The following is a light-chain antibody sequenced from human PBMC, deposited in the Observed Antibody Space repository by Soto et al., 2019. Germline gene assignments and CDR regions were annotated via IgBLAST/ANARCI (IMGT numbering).Light chain of an antibody. CDR3: KQRGDWPLYT. J-gene: IGKJ2*01. V-gene: IGKV3-11*01. Sequence: EIVLTQSPATLSLSPGERATLSCRASQSISYNLAWYQQKPGQAPRLLIYDASNRATGVPARFSGSGSGTYFTLSISSLEPEDFAVYYCKQRGDWPLYTFGQGSRLEIK. CDR1: QSISYN. CDR2: DAS.